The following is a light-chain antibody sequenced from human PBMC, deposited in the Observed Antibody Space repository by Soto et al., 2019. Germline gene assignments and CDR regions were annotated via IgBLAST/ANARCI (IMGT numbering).Light chain of an antibody. CDR3: AAWDDSLSDL. J-gene: IGLJ1*01. Sequence: LAQPPSASGTPGQRVTISCSGSSSNIGSHIVNWYQQLPGAAPKLLIYSNNQRPSGVPDRFSGSKSGTSASLAISGLQSEDEADYYCAAWDDSLSDLFGTGTKVTVL. CDR1: SSNIGSHI. V-gene: IGLV1-44*01. CDR2: SNN.